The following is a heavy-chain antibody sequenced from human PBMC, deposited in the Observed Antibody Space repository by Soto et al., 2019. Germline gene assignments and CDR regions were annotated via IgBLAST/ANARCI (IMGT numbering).Heavy chain of an antibody. CDR2: IFSSGST. CDR1: GGSITDYP. Sequence: PXAILALTFTVSGGSITDYPGVWIGQPAGKGLEWIGRIFSSGSTNYNPSLKGRITMSLDTSKNQFSLKLNSATATDTAVYFCARDQGVVVTADNWFDPWGQGILVTVSS. CDR3: ARDQGVVVTADNWFDP. J-gene: IGHJ5*02. D-gene: IGHD2-21*02. V-gene: IGHV4-4*07.